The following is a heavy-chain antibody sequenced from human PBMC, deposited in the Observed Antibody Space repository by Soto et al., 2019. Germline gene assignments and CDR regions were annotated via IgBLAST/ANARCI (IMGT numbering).Heavy chain of an antibody. V-gene: IGHV5-51*01. D-gene: IGHD1-26*01. CDR1: GYSFTSYW. CDR3: ARQHKGATDAFDI. CDR2: IYPGDFDT. Sequence: PGESLKISCKGSGYSFTSYWIGWVRQMPGKGLEWMGIIYPGDFDTRYSPSFQGQVTISADKSISTAYLQWSSLQASDTAMYYCARQHKGATDAFDIWGQGTMVTVSS. J-gene: IGHJ3*02.